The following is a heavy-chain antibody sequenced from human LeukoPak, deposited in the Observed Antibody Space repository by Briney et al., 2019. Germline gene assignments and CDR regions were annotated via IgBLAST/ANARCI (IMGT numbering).Heavy chain of an antibody. CDR2: MYYSGST. V-gene: IGHV4-39*01. D-gene: IGHD5-18*01. J-gene: IGHJ4*02. CDR3: VRHWGYIYGYVY. CDR1: GGSINTRGNY. Sequence: SETLSLTCSVSGGSINTRGNYWGWIRQPPGKGLECIGSMYYSGSTYYNPSLRSRITMSVDTSKNQVSLKLSSVTAADTAVYYCVRHWGYIYGYVYWGQGVLVTVSS.